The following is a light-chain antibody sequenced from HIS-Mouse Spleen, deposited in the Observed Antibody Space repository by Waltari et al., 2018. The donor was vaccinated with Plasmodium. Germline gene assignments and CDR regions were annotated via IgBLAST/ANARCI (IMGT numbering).Light chain of an antibody. CDR2: RDS. Sequence: SYELTQPLSVSVALGPTPRITCGGNKLGSNNVHWYQQKPGQATVLVIYRDSNRPSGIPERVSGSNSGNTATLTISRAQAGDEADYYCQVWDSSTVVFGGGTKLTVL. CDR3: QVWDSSTVV. CDR1: KLGSNN. J-gene: IGLJ2*01. V-gene: IGLV3-9*01.